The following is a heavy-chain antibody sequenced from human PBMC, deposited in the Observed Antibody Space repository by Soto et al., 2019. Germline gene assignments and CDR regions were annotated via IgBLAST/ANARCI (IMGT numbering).Heavy chain of an antibody. CDR2: ISVFNGNT. CDR3: GRDGSGGIIDS. Sequence: QVQLVQSGAEVKKPGASVKVSCKTSGYTFTGYGINWVRQAPGHGLEWMGWISVFNGNTKYGQNIQDRVIMTTDTSTSTAYMELRSLRSDDTDVYFCGRDGSGGIIDSWGQGTMLIVSS. D-gene: IGHD1-26*01. V-gene: IGHV1-18*01. CDR1: GYTFTGYG. J-gene: IGHJ3*01.